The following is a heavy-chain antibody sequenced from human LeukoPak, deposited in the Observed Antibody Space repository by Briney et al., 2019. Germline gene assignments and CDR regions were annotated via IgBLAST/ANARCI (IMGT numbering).Heavy chain of an antibody. J-gene: IGHJ4*02. CDR2: IRYDGSNK. D-gene: IGHD3-22*01. CDR3: AKVTGLYDSSGYVDY. V-gene: IGHV3-30*02. CDR1: GFTLSSYG. Sequence: GGSLRLSCAASGFTLSSYGMHWVRQAPGKGLEWVAFIRYDGSNKYYADSVKGRFTISRDNSKNTLYLQMNSLRAEDTAVYYCAKVTGLYDSSGYVDYWGQGTLVTVSS.